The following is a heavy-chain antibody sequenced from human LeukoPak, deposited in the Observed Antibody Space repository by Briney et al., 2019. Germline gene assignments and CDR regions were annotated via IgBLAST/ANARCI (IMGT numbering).Heavy chain of an antibody. CDR2: IYYSGST. D-gene: IGHD5-18*01. CDR3: ARRIQLWFALDY. Sequence: PSETLSLTCTVSGGSISSSSYYWGWICQPPGKGLEWIGSIYYSGSTYYNPSLKSRVTISVDTSKNQFSLKLSSVTAADTAVYYCARRIQLWFALDYWGQGTLVTVSS. V-gene: IGHV4-39*07. J-gene: IGHJ4*02. CDR1: GGSISSSSYY.